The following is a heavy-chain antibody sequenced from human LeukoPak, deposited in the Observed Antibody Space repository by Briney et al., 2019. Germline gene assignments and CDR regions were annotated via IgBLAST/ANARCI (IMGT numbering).Heavy chain of an antibody. V-gene: IGHV3-7*01. Sequence: GGSLRLSCAASGFTFSSYWMSWVRQAPGKGLEWVANIKQDGSEKYYVDSVKGRLTISRDNAKNSLYLQMNSLRAEDTAVYYCHLYSSGWLDYWGQGTLVTVSS. J-gene: IGHJ4*02. D-gene: IGHD6-19*01. CDR3: HLYSSGWLDY. CDR2: IKQDGSEK. CDR1: GFTFSSYW.